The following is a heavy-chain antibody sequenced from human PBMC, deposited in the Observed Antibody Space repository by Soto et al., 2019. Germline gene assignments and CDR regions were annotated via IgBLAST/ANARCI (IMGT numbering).Heavy chain of an antibody. D-gene: IGHD3-9*01. CDR2: IYYSGST. CDR1: GGSISSSSYY. CDR3: ARYYDILTGYYAFGY. V-gene: IGHV4-39*01. J-gene: IGHJ4*02. Sequence: QLQLQESGPGLVKPSETLSLTCTVSGGSISSSSYYCGWIRQPPGKGLEWIGSIYYSGSTYYNPSLNSRVTISVDTSKNQFSLKLSSVTAADTAVYYCARYYDILTGYYAFGYWGQGTLVTVSS.